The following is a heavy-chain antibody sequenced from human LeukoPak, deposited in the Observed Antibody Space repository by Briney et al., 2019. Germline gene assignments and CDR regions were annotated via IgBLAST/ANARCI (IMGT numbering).Heavy chain of an antibody. J-gene: IGHJ4*02. CDR2: IIPIFGTA. CDR3: ASVHCDSSGYYPY. Sequence: SVKVSCKASGGTFSSYAISWVRQAPGLGLEWMGRIIPIFGTANYAQKFQGRVTITTDESTSTAYMELSSLRSEDTAVYYCASVHCDSSGYYPYWGQGTLVTVSS. V-gene: IGHV1-69*05. D-gene: IGHD3-22*01. CDR1: GGTFSSYA.